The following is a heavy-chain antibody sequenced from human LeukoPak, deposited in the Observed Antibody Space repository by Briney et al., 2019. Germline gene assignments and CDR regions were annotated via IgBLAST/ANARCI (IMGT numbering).Heavy chain of an antibody. J-gene: IGHJ4*02. CDR2: IYHSGST. CDR1: GYSISSGYY. D-gene: IGHD5-24*01. Sequence: SETLSLTCTVSGYSISSGYYWGWIRQPPGKGLEWIGSIYHSGSTYYNPSLKSRVTISVDTSKNQFSLKLSSVTAADTAVYYCARDLAGEMATITDYWGQGTLVTVSS. CDR3: ARDLAGEMATITDY. V-gene: IGHV4-38-2*02.